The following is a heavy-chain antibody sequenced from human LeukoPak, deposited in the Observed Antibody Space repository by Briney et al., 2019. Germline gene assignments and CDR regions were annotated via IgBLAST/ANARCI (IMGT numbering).Heavy chain of an antibody. J-gene: IGHJ3*02. CDR2: ISSSSSTI. Sequence: GGSLRLSCAASGFAFSSYSMNWVRQAPGKGLEWVSYISSSSSTIYYADSVKGRFTISRDNAMNSVYLQMNSLRAEDTAVYYCARAKRNGFDIWGQGTMVTVSS. V-gene: IGHV3-48*01. CDR3: ARAKRNGFDI. CDR1: GFAFSSYS.